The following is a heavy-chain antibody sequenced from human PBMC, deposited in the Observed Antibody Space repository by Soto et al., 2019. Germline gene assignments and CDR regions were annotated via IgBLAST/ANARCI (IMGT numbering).Heavy chain of an antibody. Sequence: VQVVASGGGLVQPGRSLRLSCAVSGFRFEQYVMHWVRQGPGKGLECVSTVSPTGDTVAYADSVEGRFTVSRDNAKNSLYPQMHSLKGDDTAFYYCLKDAPNGSIDDWGQGTLVTGSS. D-gene: IGHD3-10*01. J-gene: IGHJ4*02. CDR1: GFRFEQYV. V-gene: IGHV3-9*01. CDR2: VSPTGDTV. CDR3: LKDAPNGSIDD.